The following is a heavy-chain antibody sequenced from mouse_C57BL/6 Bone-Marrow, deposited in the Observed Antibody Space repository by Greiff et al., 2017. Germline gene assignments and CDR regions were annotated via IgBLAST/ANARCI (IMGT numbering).Heavy chain of an antibody. Sequence: QVQLQQSGAELARPGASVTMSCKASGYTFTSYTMHWVKQRPGQGLEWIGYLNPSSGYTKYNQKFKDKATLTADKSSSTAYMQLSSLTSEDSAVYYCARINYYFDYWGQGTTLTVSS. J-gene: IGHJ2*01. V-gene: IGHV1-4*01. CDR3: ARINYYFDY. CDR1: GYTFTSYT. CDR2: LNPSSGYT. D-gene: IGHD1-3*01.